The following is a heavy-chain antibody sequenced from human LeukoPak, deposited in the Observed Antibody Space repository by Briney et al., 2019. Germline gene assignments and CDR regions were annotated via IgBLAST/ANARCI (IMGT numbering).Heavy chain of an antibody. Sequence: GESLKISCKGSGYSFTYYWIAWERQMPGKGLEWMGIIYPSDSDTRYSPSFQGQVTISADKSISTAYLQWSSLKASDTAMYYCARQDGNGLYYFDYWGQGTLVTVSS. V-gene: IGHV5-51*01. D-gene: IGHD5-24*01. CDR3: ARQDGNGLYYFDY. CDR2: IYPSDSDT. J-gene: IGHJ4*02. CDR1: GYSFTYYW.